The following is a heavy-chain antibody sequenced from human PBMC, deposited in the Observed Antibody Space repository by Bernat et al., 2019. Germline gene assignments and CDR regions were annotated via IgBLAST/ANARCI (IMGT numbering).Heavy chain of an antibody. CDR3: ARESTGGMYYYDYYMDV. V-gene: IGHV3-48*03. CDR2: ISSSGSTI. D-gene: IGHD2-8*02. Sequence: EVQLVESGGGLVQPGGSLRLSCAASGFTFSCYEMNWVRQAPGKGLEWVSYISSSGSTIYYADSVKGRFTISRDNDKNSLYLQMNSLRAEDTAVYYCARESTGGMYYYDYYMDVWGKGTTVTVSS. J-gene: IGHJ6*03. CDR1: GFTFSCYE.